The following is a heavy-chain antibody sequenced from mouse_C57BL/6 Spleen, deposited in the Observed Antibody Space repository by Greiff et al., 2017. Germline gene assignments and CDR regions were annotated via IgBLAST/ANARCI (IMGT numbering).Heavy chain of an antibody. CDR2: IWGDGST. CDR1: GFSLTSYG. CDR3: AKANWDRYYFDY. Sequence: VQRVESGPGLVAPSQSLSITCTVSGFSLTSYGVSWVRQPPGKGLEWLGGIWGDGSTNYHTALISRLSNSKDNSKSQAFLKLNNLQTDDTATYYCAKANWDRYYFDYWGQGTTLTVSS. D-gene: IGHD4-1*01. J-gene: IGHJ2*01. V-gene: IGHV2-3*01.